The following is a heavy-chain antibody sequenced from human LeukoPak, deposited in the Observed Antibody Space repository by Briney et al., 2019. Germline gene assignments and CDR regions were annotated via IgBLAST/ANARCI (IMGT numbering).Heavy chain of an antibody. J-gene: IGHJ3*02. D-gene: IGHD6-13*01. V-gene: IGHV3-30-3*01. CDR3: AAIRIAAGGAFDI. Sequence: GGSLRLSCAASGFTFSSYAMHWVRQAPGKGLEWVAVISYDGSNKYYADSVKGRFTISRDNSKNTLYLQMNSLRAGDTAVYYCAAIRIAAGGAFDIWGQGTMVTVSS. CDR2: ISYDGSNK. CDR1: GFTFSSYA.